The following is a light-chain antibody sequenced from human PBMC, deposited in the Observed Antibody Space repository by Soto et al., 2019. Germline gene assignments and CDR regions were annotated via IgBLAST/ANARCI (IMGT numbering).Light chain of an antibody. V-gene: IGKV4-1*01. J-gene: IGKJ5*01. CDR1: QLVLSNKQSY. Sequence: DIVMTQSPDSLAVSLGGRATISCKSSQLVLSNKQSYLAWFQQKPGQPPKLLIYWASTRQSGVPDRFSGSGSATDFTLTISSLQAEDVAVYYCQQYHSDPITFGQGTRLENK. CDR2: WAS. CDR3: QQYHSDPIT.